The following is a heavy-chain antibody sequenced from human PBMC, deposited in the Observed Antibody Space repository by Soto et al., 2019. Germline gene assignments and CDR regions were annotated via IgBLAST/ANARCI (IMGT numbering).Heavy chain of an antibody. V-gene: IGHV3-23*01. CDR3: AKQRAGYGSGSDTYYFDF. CDR2: LSGSGGTT. J-gene: IGHJ4*02. Sequence: EVQLLESGGGLVQPGGYLRLSCSTSGFTFHTYAMNWVRQAPGKGLEWVSALSGSGGTTYYADTLRGRLTIPRDNSKNTLFLQMNSLRAEDTALYYCAKQRAGYGSGSDTYYFDFWGQGTLVTVSS. D-gene: IGHD3-10*01. CDR1: GFTFHTYA.